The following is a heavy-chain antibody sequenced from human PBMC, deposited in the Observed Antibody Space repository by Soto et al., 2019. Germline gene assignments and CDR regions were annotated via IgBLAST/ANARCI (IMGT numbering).Heavy chain of an antibody. CDR1: GYTLTELS. Sequence: ASVKVSCKVPGYTLTELSMHWVRQAPGKGLEWMGGFDPEDGETIYAQKFQGRVTMTEDTSTDTAYMELSSLRSEDTAVYYCAGSDILTGYDAFDIWGQGTMVTVSS. CDR2: FDPEDGET. CDR3: AGSDILTGYDAFDI. J-gene: IGHJ3*02. V-gene: IGHV1-24*01. D-gene: IGHD3-9*01.